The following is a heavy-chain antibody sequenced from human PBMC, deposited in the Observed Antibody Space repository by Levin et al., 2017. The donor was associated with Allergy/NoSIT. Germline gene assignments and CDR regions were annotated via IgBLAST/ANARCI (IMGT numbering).Heavy chain of an antibody. Sequence: ASVKVSCKASGYAFTAYYIHWVRQAPGQGLEWMGWINPNSGATYYAQKFQGRVTMTRDTSTSTAFMDLSRLRSDDTAVYYCARSSIRYNCNYPHHWGQGALVIVSS. CDR2: INPNSGAT. V-gene: IGHV1-2*02. CDR1: GYAFTAYY. D-gene: IGHD1-7*01. CDR3: ARSSIRYNCNYPHH. J-gene: IGHJ5*02.